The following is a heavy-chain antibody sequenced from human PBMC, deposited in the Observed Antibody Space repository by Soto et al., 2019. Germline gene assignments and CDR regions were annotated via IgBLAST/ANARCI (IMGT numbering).Heavy chain of an antibody. Sequence: QVQLVQSGAEVKKPGSSMKISCKASGGIFSTYAVSCLRQAPGQGLEWMGGIIPLFGTPNYAQRFQGRVTITADEFTSTAYMELSRLRSEHTAVYYSPRDRDDYGSGNYYNRIDFWGQGTLVTVSS. V-gene: IGHV1-69*01. CDR1: GGIFSTYA. J-gene: IGHJ4*02. CDR3: PRDRDDYGSGNYYNRIDF. D-gene: IGHD3-10*01. CDR2: IIPLFGTP.